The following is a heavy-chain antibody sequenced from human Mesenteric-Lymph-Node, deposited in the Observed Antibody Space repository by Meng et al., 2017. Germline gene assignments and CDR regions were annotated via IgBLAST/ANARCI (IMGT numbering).Heavy chain of an antibody. D-gene: IGHD1-26*01. CDR2: IFHSGST. CDR3: ARFDISTSGRGDY. Sequence: QVQLQESGPGLVKPSGTLSLTVAVSGGSIISSVWWSWVRQSPGKVLEWIGEIFHSGSTQYNPSLKSRATISVDKSKNQFTLKLTSLTAADTATYYCARFDISTSGRGDYWGQGILVTVSS. CDR1: GGSIISSVW. J-gene: IGHJ4*02. V-gene: IGHV4-4*02.